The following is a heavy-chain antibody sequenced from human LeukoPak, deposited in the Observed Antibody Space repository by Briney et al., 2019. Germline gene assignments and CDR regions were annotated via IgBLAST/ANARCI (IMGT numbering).Heavy chain of an antibody. Sequence: GGSLRLSCAASGFTFSSYAMSWVRQAPGKGLEWVSAISGSGGSTYYADSVKGRFTISRDNSKNTLYLQMNGLRAEDTAVYYCAKDGVFGFGELLAHYYYGMDVWGQGTTVTVSS. CDR1: GFTFSSYA. CDR2: ISGSGGST. CDR3: AKDGVFGFGELLAHYYYGMDV. D-gene: IGHD3-10*01. V-gene: IGHV3-23*01. J-gene: IGHJ6*02.